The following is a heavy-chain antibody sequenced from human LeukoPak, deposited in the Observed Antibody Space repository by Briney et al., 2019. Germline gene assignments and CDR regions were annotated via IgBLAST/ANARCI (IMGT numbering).Heavy chain of an antibody. J-gene: IGHJ4*02. Sequence: GASVKVSCKVSGYTLTELSMHWVRQAPGKGREWRGGFDPEDGETIYAQKFQGRVTMTEDTSTDTAYMELSSLRSEDTAVYYCARGSRGYSGYDYPTGTFDYWGQGTLVTVSS. CDR1: GYTLTELS. CDR3: ARGSRGYSGYDYPTGTFDY. CDR2: FDPEDGET. D-gene: IGHD5-12*01. V-gene: IGHV1-24*01.